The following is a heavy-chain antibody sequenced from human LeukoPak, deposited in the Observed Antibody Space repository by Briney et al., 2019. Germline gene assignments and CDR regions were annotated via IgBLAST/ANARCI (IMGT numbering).Heavy chain of an antibody. Sequence: ASETLSLTCTVSGGSISSYYWSWIRQPPGKGLEWIGYIYYSGSTNYNPSLKSRVTISVDTSKNQFSLKLSSVTAADTAVYYCARAPIYYDFWSGYYMAEYFQHWGQGTLVTVSS. CDR2: IYYSGST. V-gene: IGHV4-59*08. CDR3: ARAPIYYDFWSGYYMAEYFQH. J-gene: IGHJ1*01. CDR1: GGSISSYY. D-gene: IGHD3-3*01.